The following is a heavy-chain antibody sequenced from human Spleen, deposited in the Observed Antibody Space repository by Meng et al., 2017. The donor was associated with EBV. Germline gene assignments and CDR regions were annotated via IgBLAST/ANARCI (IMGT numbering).Heavy chain of an antibody. V-gene: IGHV2-5*02. CDR1: GSSLTSGVG. CDR2: IHWDDEE. J-gene: IGHJ4*02. CDR3: ARRLKYTNWLFDF. Sequence: QTTLKELCPTLVQPPQTLTLTCTFSGSSLTSGVGVGWIRQPPGEALEWLALIHWDDEERFSPYLDSRLTITKDTSKNEVVLTMTNMDPVDTATYYCARRLKYTNWLFDFWGPGTLVTVSS. D-gene: IGHD1-1*01.